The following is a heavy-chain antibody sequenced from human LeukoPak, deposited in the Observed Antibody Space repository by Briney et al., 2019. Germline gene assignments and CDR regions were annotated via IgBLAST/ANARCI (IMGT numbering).Heavy chain of an antibody. V-gene: IGHV3-9*01. J-gene: IGHJ4*02. Sequence: GRSLRLSCAVSGFIFNNYAMHWVRQPPGKGLEWVSGISWNSGSIDYADSVKGRFTISRGNAKNSLYLQMNSLRVEDTAFYYCAKDNRRHYTSGPSPDSLHWGQGALVTVSS. D-gene: IGHD6-19*01. CDR3: AKDNRRHYTSGPSPDSLH. CDR2: ISWNSGSI. CDR1: GFIFNNYA.